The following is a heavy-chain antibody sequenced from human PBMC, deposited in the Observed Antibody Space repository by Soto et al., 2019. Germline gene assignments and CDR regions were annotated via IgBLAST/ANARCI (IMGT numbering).Heavy chain of an antibody. J-gene: IGHJ3*02. CDR1: GGSISSSSYF. V-gene: IGHV4-39*01. CDR2: IYYSGST. CDR3: ARHQNIMVVTAARGFDI. Sequence: QVQLQESGPGLVKPSETLSLTCTVSGGSISSSSYFWVWIRQPPGKGLECIGNIYYSGSTYYSPSLKSRVTIVVDTSKNQFSLKLNSVTAADTAIYYCARHQNIMVVTAARGFDIWGQGTMVTVSS. D-gene: IGHD2-21*02.